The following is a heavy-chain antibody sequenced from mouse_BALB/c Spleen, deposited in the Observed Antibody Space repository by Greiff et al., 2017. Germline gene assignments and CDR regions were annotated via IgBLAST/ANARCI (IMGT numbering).Heavy chain of an antibody. CDR2: ISYSGST. Sequence: EVQLVESGPGLVKPSQSLSLTCTVTGYSITSDYAWNWIRQFPGNKLEWMGYISYSGSTSYNPSLKSRISITRDTSKNQFFLQLNSVTTEDTATYYCAREGAYYGNSRGFDYWGQGTTLTVSS. CDR3: AREGAYYGNSRGFDY. D-gene: IGHD2-10*01. J-gene: IGHJ2*01. V-gene: IGHV3-2*02. CDR1: GYSITSDYA.